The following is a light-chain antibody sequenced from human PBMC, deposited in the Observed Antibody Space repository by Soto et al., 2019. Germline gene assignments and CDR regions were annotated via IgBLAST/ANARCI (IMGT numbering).Light chain of an antibody. V-gene: IGKV1-5*03. Sequence: DIQLTQSPSTLAASVGDRVTITCRASQSIRSWLAWYQHKPGKAPKALMYKASSSGSGVPSRFSGSGSGTEFTLTISSLQPDDFATYYCQQYNTFPWTFGQGTKVEIK. J-gene: IGKJ1*01. CDR1: QSIRSW. CDR3: QQYNTFPWT. CDR2: KAS.